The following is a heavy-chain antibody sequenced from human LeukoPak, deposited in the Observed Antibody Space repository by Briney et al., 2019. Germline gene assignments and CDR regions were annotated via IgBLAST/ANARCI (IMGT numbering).Heavy chain of an antibody. CDR2: INSDGGST. J-gene: IGHJ5*02. CDR3: ARERDCSSTSCYSWWFDP. D-gene: IGHD2-2*01. Sequence: GGSLRLSCAASGFTFSSYWMHWVRQAPGKGLVWVSRINSDGGSTSYADSVKGRFTISRDNAKNTLYLQMNSLRAEDTAVYYCARERDCSSTSCYSWWFDPWGQGTLVTVSS. V-gene: IGHV3-74*01. CDR1: GFTFSSYW.